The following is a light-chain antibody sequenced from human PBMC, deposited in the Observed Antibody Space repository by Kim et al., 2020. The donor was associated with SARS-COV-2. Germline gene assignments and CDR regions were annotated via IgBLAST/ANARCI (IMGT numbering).Light chain of an antibody. V-gene: IGKV3-20*01. Sequence: SPGQGATLSGRASQSVSRNFLTWYQQKPGQAPRLLIFGASTRATGIPDRFSGSGSGTDFTLTINRLEPEDFAVYYCQQYGTSLYTFGQGTKLEI. CDR1: QSVSRNF. J-gene: IGKJ2*01. CDR2: GAS. CDR3: QQYGTSLYT.